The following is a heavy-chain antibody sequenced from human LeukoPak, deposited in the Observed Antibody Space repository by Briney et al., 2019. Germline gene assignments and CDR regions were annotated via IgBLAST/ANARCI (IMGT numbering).Heavy chain of an antibody. CDR3: ARDPRTRYYDSSGTPFDY. CDR2: INPSGGST. J-gene: IGHJ4*02. CDR1: GYTFTSYY. D-gene: IGHD3-22*01. V-gene: IGHV1-46*01. Sequence: ASVKVSCKASGYTFTSYYMHWVRQAPGQGLEWMGIINPSGGSTCYAQKFQGRVTMTRDTSTSTVYMELSSLRSEDTAVYYCARDPRTRYYDSSGTPFDYWGQGTLVTVSS.